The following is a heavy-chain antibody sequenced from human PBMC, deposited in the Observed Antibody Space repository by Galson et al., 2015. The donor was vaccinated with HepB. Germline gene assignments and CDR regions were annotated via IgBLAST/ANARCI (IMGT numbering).Heavy chain of an antibody. V-gene: IGHV3-15*01. CDR3: ATGEDGHSH. CDR1: GLPFSNAW. Sequence: SLRLSCAASGLPFSNAWMNWVRQAPGKGLEWVGRIKSKAHGGTRDYAAPVKGRFTASRDDSKNTLYLQMNSVTTEDTAVYYCATGEDGHSHWGQGTLVTVSS. D-gene: IGHD5-24*01. J-gene: IGHJ4*02. CDR2: IKSKAHGGTR.